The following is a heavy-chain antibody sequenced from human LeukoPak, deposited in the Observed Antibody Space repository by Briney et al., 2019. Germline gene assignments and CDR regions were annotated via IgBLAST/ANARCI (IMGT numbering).Heavy chain of an antibody. CDR1: GFTFSNAW. Sequence: GGSLRLSCAASGFTFSNAWMSWVRQAPGKGLEWVANIKQDGSEKYYVDSVKGRFTISRDNAKNSLYLQMNSLRAEDTAVYYCARDGMVRGANHDYWGQGTLVTVSS. CDR3: ARDGMVRGANHDY. D-gene: IGHD3-10*01. V-gene: IGHV3-7*01. J-gene: IGHJ4*02. CDR2: IKQDGSEK.